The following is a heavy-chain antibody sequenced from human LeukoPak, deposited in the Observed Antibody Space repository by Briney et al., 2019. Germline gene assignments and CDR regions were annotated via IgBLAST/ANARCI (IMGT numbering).Heavy chain of an antibody. J-gene: IGHJ4*02. V-gene: IGHV3-74*01. Sequence: GGSLRLSCAASGFTFSTYWMHWVRQAPGKGLVCVSRINTDGSSTSYADSVKGRFTISRDNAKNTLYLQMNSLRAEDTAVYYCAAFDYWGQGTLVTVSS. CDR2: INTDGSST. CDR3: AAFDY. CDR1: GFTFSTYW.